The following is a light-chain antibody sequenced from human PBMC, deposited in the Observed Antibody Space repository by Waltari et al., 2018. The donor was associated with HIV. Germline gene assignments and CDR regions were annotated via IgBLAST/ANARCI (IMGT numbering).Light chain of an antibody. CDR2: HNP. Sequence: QSVMTQPPSASATPGQTVTISCSGSSSNIGTNTVNWYQQLPGTAPKLLIYHNPQLPSGVPDRFSGSKSGTSASLAISGLQSEDEAAYYCAAWDVSLSGLWVFGGGTKLTVL. V-gene: IGLV1-44*01. CDR3: AAWDVSLSGLWV. J-gene: IGLJ3*02. CDR1: SSNIGTNT.